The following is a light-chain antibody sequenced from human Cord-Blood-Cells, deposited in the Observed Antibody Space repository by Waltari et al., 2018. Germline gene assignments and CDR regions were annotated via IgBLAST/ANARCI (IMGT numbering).Light chain of an antibody. V-gene: IGLV1-47*01. CDR2: RNK. Sequence: QSVLTQPPSASGTPGQRVTISCSGRSSNIGSNYVYWYQQLPGTAPKLLIYRNKQRPSGVPGRFSGSKSGTSASLAISGLRSEDEADYYCAAWDDSLSGVVFGGGTKLTVL. CDR3: AAWDDSLSGVV. CDR1: SSNIGSNY. J-gene: IGLJ2*01.